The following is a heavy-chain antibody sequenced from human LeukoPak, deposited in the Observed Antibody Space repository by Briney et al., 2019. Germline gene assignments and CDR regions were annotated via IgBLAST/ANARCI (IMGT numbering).Heavy chain of an antibody. CDR2: IRSKAYGWTT. CDR1: GFTFGDYA. J-gene: IGHJ6*02. Sequence: AGGSLRLSCTASGFTFGDYAMSWVRQAPGKGLEWVGFIRSKAYGWTTEYAASVKGRFTISRDDSKSIAYLQMNSLKTEDTAVYYCTRDPPLYCYYGMDVWGQGTTVTVSS. V-gene: IGHV3-49*04. CDR3: TRDPPLYCYYGMDV.